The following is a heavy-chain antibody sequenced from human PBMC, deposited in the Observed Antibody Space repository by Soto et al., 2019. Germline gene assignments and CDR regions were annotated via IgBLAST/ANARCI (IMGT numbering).Heavy chain of an antibody. CDR2: IYYSGST. V-gene: IGHV4-31*03. CDR1: GGSISSGGYY. CDR3: ASYMGMDTAMSNMDYYYGMDV. J-gene: IGHJ6*02. D-gene: IGHD5-18*01. Sequence: QVQLQESGPGLVKPSQTLSLTCTVSGGSISSGGYYWSWIRQHPGKGLEWIGYIYYSGSTYYNPSLKGRVTISVDTSKNQFSLEVSAVTAADTAVYYCASYMGMDTAMSNMDYYYGMDVWGQGTTVTVSS.